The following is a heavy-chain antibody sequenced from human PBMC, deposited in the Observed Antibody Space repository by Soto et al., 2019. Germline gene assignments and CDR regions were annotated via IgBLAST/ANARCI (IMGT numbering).Heavy chain of an antibody. D-gene: IGHD2-2*01. CDR1: GYTFTNYG. V-gene: IGHV1-18*01. J-gene: IGHJ4*02. CDR2: ISAYNGNR. Sequence: ASVKVSCKASGYTFTNYGINWVRQAPGQGLEWMGWISAYNGNRNYAQRVQGRFTMTTDTSTSTAYMELRSLRSDDTAVYYCARDTDCSSTSCYDYWGQGTLVTVPQ. CDR3: ARDTDCSSTSCYDY.